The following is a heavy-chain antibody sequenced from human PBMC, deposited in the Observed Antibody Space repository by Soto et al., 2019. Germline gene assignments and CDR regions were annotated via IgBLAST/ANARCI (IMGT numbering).Heavy chain of an antibody. CDR1: GFTFSSYG. Sequence: GGPMKGSCQASGFTFSSYGISWGRQAPGQRPEWMGWVSAYNGNTNYAQKLQGRVTMTTDTSTSTAYMELRSLRSDDTAVYYCALEAIYDYIWGSGEAFDIWGQGTMVTRLL. CDR2: VSAYNGNT. CDR3: ALEAIYDYIWGSGEAFDI. D-gene: IGHD3-16*01. V-gene: IGHV1-18*01. J-gene: IGHJ3*02.